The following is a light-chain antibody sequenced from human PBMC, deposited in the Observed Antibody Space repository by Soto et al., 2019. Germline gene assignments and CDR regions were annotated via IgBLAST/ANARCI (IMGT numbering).Light chain of an antibody. CDR3: SLYSSNGSLI. V-gene: IGLV2-14*01. CDR1: RTDIGGYNY. J-gene: IGLJ1*01. CDR2: EVT. Sequence: QSVLTQPASVSGSLGQSITISCTGTRTDIGGYNYVSWYQQYPGKAPKLVICEVTSRPSGISDRFSGSTSGNTASLTISGLQAEDETDYFCSLYSSNGSLIFGPGTKLTVL.